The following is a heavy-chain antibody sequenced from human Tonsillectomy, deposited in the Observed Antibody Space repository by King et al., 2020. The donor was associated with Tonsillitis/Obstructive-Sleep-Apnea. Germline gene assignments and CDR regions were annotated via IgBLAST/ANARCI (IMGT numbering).Heavy chain of an antibody. CDR1: GYTFTGYY. V-gene: IGHV1-2*04. CDR2: INPNSGGT. CDR3: ARATLRTDYYYYYMDV. J-gene: IGHJ6*03. D-gene: IGHD4-17*01. Sequence: VQLVESGAEVKKPGASVKVSCKASGYTFTGYYMHWVRQAPGQGLEWMGWINPNSGGTNYAQKFQGWVTMTRDTSISTAYMELSRLRSDDTAVYYCARATLRTDYYYYYMDVWGKGTTVTVSS.